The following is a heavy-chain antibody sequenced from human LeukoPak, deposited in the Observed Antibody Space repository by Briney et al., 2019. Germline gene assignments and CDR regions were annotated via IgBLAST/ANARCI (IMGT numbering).Heavy chain of an antibody. D-gene: IGHD2/OR15-2a*01. Sequence: PGGSLRLSCAASGFTFNNYAMSWVRQAPGKGLEWVSTISGSDGSTYYADSVKGRFTSSRDNSKRTLYLQMNSLRAEDTAVYYCAKGARTTTDNWFDPWGRGTLVTVSS. CDR2: ISGSDGST. CDR3: AKGARTTTDNWFDP. CDR1: GFTFNNYA. J-gene: IGHJ5*02. V-gene: IGHV3-23*01.